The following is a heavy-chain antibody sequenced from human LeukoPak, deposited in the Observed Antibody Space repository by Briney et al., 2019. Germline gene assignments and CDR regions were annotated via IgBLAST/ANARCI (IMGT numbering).Heavy chain of an antibody. Sequence: SETLSLTCTVSGGSISSYYWSWIRQPPGKGLEWIGYIYYSGSTNYNPSLKGRVTISVDTSKNQFSLKLSSVTAADTAVYYCASSPNYCSGGSCPYYYFDYWGQGTLVTVSS. CDR3: ASSPNYCSGGSCPYYYFDY. D-gene: IGHD2-15*01. CDR1: GGSISSYY. V-gene: IGHV4-59*01. CDR2: IYYSGST. J-gene: IGHJ4*02.